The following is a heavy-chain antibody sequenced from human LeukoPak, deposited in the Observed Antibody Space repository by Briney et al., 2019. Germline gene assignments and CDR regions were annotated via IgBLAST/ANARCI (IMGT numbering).Heavy chain of an antibody. D-gene: IGHD2-2*01. CDR2: IYYSGST. J-gene: IGHJ3*02. Sequence: SENLSLTCTVSGGPISSSSYYWGWIRQPPGKGLEWIGSIYYSGSTYYNPSLKSRVTMSVDTSKNQFSLKLSSVTAADTAVYYCARALDEDIVVVPAALDAFDIWGQGTMVTVSS. CDR1: GGPISSSSYY. CDR3: ARALDEDIVVVPAALDAFDI. V-gene: IGHV4-39*07.